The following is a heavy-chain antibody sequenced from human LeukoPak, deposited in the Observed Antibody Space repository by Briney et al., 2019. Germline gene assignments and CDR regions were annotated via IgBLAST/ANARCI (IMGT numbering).Heavy chain of an antibody. J-gene: IGHJ4*02. CDR2: IPYDGSNK. CDR1: GFTFSSYA. CDR3: AKPNYDILTGYRFFDY. D-gene: IGHD3-9*01. V-gene: IGHV3-30*18. Sequence: GGSLRLSCAASGFTFSSYAMHWVRQAPGKGLEWVAVIPYDGSNKYYTDSVKGRFTISRDNSKNTLYMQMNSLRAEDTAVYYCAKPNYDILTGYRFFDYWGQGTLVTVSS.